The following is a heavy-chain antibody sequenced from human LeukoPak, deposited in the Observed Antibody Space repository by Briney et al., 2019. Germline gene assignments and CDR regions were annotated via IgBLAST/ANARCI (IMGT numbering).Heavy chain of an antibody. CDR1: GFTFSSYW. CDR3: ARGPRGYDSSGGP. Sequence: GGSLRLSCAASGFTFSSYWMSWVRQAPGKGLEWLANIKQEGTETYYVDSVKGRFTISRDNAKSSLYLQMNSLRAEDTAVYYCARGPRGYDSSGGPWGQGTLVTVSS. D-gene: IGHD3-22*01. J-gene: IGHJ5*02. CDR2: IKQEGTET. V-gene: IGHV3-7*01.